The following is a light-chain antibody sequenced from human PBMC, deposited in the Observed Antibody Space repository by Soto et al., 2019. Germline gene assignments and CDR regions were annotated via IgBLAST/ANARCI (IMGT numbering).Light chain of an antibody. J-gene: IGKJ5*01. V-gene: IGKV1-5*01. CDR3: QQYNTLSLA. Sequence: DIQMTEYPSTLSASVEDIGTAAGRASQSVSSWLAWYQQKPGRAPTLLIYDASSLESGVPSRFSGSGSGTDFTLTISGLEPDDFATYYCQQYNTLSLAFGQGTGLEIK. CDR1: QSVSSW. CDR2: DAS.